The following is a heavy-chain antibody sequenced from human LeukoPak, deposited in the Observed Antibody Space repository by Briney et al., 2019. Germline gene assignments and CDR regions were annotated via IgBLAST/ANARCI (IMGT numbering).Heavy chain of an antibody. J-gene: IGHJ4*02. Sequence: GGSLRLPCAASGFTFSSYWMHWVRQAPGKGLVWVSRINRDGSNTDYADSVRGRFTISRDNAKNTLYLQLNSLRAEDTAVYYCARDIETAAIDYWGRGTLVTVSS. CDR3: ARDIETAAIDY. CDR2: INRDGSNT. V-gene: IGHV3-74*01. CDR1: GFTFSSYW. D-gene: IGHD6-13*01.